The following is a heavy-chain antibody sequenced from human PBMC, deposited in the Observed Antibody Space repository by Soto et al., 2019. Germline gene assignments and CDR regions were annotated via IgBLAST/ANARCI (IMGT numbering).Heavy chain of an antibody. CDR2: INGDGRSA. CDR1: GFTFRNYW. V-gene: IGHV3-74*01. D-gene: IGHD2-8*01. Sequence: EEQLVESGGDLVQPGGSLTLSCAVSGFTFRNYWMHWVRQAPGEGLAWVSQINGDGRSATYADSVRGRFTISRDKAKNTLYLQMNSLSAEDTAVYYCIRGGVLYGLDVWGQGTSVTVSS. CDR3: IRGGVLYGLDV. J-gene: IGHJ6*02.